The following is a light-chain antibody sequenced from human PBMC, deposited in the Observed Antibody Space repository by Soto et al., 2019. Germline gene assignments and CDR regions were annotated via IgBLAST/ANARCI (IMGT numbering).Light chain of an antibody. Sequence: QSALTQPASVSGSPGQSITISCTGTSSNVGSYNFVSWYRQYAGKAPELIIYEVSQRPSTFFNRFSGSKSGNTASLTVSGLQSDDEAVYYCCSYAGTNTLVFGGGTKLTVL. CDR1: SSNVGSYNF. CDR2: EVS. V-gene: IGLV2-23*02. CDR3: CSYAGTNTLV. J-gene: IGLJ3*02.